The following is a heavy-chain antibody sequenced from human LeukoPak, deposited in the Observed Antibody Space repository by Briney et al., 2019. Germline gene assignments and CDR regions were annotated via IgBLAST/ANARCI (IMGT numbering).Heavy chain of an antibody. CDR1: GYTFTSYD. CDR3: ARWGEHCTSGLCYYFDC. V-gene: IGHV1-8*01. CDR2: MNPNSGNT. J-gene: IGHJ4*02. Sequence: GASVKVSCKASGYTFTSYDINWVRQATGQGLEWMGWMNPNSGNTGYAQKFQGRVTMTRNTSISTAYMELSRLRSDDTAVYYCARWGEHCTSGLCYYFDCWGQGTLVTVSS. D-gene: IGHD2-8*01.